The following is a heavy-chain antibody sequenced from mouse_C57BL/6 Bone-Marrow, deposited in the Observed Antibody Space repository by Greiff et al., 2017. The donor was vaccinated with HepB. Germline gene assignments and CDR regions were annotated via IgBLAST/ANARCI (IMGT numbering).Heavy chain of an antibody. Sequence: QVQLQQPGAELVRPGTSVKLSCKASGYTFTSYWMHWVKQRPGQGLEWIGVIDPSDSYTNYNQKFKGKATLTVDTSSSPAYMQLSSLTSEDSAVYYCARSSSYFDYWGQGTTLTVSS. D-gene: IGHD1-1*01. J-gene: IGHJ2*01. CDR3: ARSSSYFDY. CDR2: IDPSDSYT. V-gene: IGHV1-59*01. CDR1: GYTFTSYW.